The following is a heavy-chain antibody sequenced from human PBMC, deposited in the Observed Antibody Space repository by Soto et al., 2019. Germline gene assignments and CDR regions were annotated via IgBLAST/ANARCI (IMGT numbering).Heavy chain of an antibody. CDR1: GYTFTSYG. J-gene: IGHJ5*02. CDR3: ARDRDYDFWSGYYSGVSWFDL. V-gene: IGHV1-18*01. D-gene: IGHD3-3*01. CDR2: ISAYNGNT. Sequence: GASVKVSCKASGYTFTSYGISWVRQAPGQGLEWMGWISAYNGNTNYAQKLQGRVTMTTDTSTSTAYMELRSLRSDDTAVYYCARDRDYDFWSGYYSGVSWFDLWGQGTLVTVS.